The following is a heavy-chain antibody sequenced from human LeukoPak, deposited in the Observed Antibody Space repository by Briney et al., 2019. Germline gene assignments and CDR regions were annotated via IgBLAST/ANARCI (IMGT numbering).Heavy chain of an antibody. CDR2: IWYDGDNK. CDR1: GFXFSSYG. D-gene: IGHD6-13*01. V-gene: IGHV3-33*08. CDR3: ARDGIAAAGQYYCYGMDV. Sequence: GGSLRLSCAASGFXFSSYGIHWVRQAPGKGVEWVAVIWYDGDNKYYADSVKGRFTISRDNSKNTLYLQMNRLRAEDTAVYYCARDGIAAAGQYYCYGMDVWGQGTTVTVSS. J-gene: IGHJ6*02.